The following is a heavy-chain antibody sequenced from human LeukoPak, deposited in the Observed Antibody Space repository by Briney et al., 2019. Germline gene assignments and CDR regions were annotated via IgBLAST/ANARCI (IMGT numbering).Heavy chain of an antibody. CDR3: AKASSRYYYDSSGYQSYYYGMDV. CDR2: ISGSGGST. Sequence: GGSLRLSCAASGFTFSSYAMSWVRQAPGRGLEWVSAISGSGGSTYYADSVKGRFTISRDNSKNTLYLQMNSLRAEDTAVYYCAKASSRYYYDSSGYQSYYYGMDVWGQGTTVTVSS. V-gene: IGHV3-23*01. J-gene: IGHJ6*02. D-gene: IGHD3-22*01. CDR1: GFTFSSYA.